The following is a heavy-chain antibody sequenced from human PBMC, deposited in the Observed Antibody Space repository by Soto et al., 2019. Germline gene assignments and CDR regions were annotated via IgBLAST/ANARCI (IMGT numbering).Heavy chain of an antibody. CDR1: GFTVSSNY. CDR2: IYSGGST. V-gene: IGHV3-66*01. D-gene: IGHD3-22*01. Sequence: GGSLRLSCAASGFTVSSNYMSWVRQAPGKGLEWVAVIYSGGSTYYADSVKGRFTISRDNSKNTLYLQMNSLRAEDTAVYYCGRDGDGYYYDSSGPNAFDIWGQGTMVTVSS. J-gene: IGHJ3*02. CDR3: GRDGDGYYYDSSGPNAFDI.